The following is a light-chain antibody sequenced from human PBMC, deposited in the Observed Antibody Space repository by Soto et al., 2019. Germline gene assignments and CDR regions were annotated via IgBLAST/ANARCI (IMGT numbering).Light chain of an antibody. V-gene: IGKV1-33*01. Sequence: DIQMTQSPSSLSASGGDRVTITCQASQDISNYLNWYQQKPGKAPKLLIYDASNLETGVPSRFSGSGSGTDFTFTISSLQPEDIATYYCQQYDNLPRFTFGPGTKVDIK. CDR2: DAS. J-gene: IGKJ3*01. CDR3: QQYDNLPRFT. CDR1: QDISNY.